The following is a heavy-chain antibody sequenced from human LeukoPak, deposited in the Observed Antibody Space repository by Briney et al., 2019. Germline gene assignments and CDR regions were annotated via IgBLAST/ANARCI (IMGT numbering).Heavy chain of an antibody. CDR2: INPSGGST. Sequence: ATVKVSCKASGYTFTSYYMHWVRQAPGQGLEWVGIINPSGGSTSYAQKFQGRVTMTRDTSTSTVYMELSSLRSEDTAVYYCARDWQSGSYPPRLFDYWGQGTLVTVSS. V-gene: IGHV1-46*01. CDR1: GYTFTSYY. CDR3: ARDWQSGSYPPRLFDY. D-gene: IGHD1-26*01. J-gene: IGHJ4*02.